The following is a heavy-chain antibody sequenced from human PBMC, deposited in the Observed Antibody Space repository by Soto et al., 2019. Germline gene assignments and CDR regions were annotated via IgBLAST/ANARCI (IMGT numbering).Heavy chain of an antibody. Sequence: AAVKVSCKASGYTFPSYGISWVRQAPGQGLEWMGWISAYNGNTNYAQKLQGRVTMTTDTSTSTAYMELRSLRSDDTAVYYCARAGYDILTGYSKYWYFDLWGRGTLVTVSS. J-gene: IGHJ2*01. CDR2: ISAYNGNT. D-gene: IGHD3-9*01. CDR3: ARAGYDILTGYSKYWYFDL. CDR1: GYTFPSYG. V-gene: IGHV1-18*01.